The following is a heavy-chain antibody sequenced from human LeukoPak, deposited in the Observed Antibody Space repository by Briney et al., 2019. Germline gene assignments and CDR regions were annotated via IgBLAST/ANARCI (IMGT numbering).Heavy chain of an antibody. Sequence: GASVKVSCKASGYTFTGYYMHWVRQAPGQGLEWMGWINPDSGGTNYAQKFQGRVTMTRDTSISTAYMELSRLRSDDTAVYYCAGFEWLGDGMDVWGQGTTVTVSS. D-gene: IGHD3-10*01. CDR2: INPDSGGT. V-gene: IGHV1-2*02. J-gene: IGHJ6*02. CDR3: AGFEWLGDGMDV. CDR1: GYTFTGYY.